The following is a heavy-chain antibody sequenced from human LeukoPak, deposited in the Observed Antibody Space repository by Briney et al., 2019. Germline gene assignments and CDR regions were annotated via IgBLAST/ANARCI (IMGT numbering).Heavy chain of an antibody. Sequence: SEALSLTCTVSGGTISSYYWNWIRQPPGKGLEWIGYIHYSGSTKYNPSLKSRVTISVDTSKNQFSLKLSSVTAADTAVYYCARWYSSGWAFDYWGQGTLVTVSS. D-gene: IGHD6-19*01. CDR2: IHYSGST. J-gene: IGHJ4*02. CDR1: GGTISSYY. CDR3: ARWYSSGWAFDY. V-gene: IGHV4-59*08.